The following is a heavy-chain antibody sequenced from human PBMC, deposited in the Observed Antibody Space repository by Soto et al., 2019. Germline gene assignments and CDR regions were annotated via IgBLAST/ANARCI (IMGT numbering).Heavy chain of an antibody. Sequence: EVQLVESGGGLVQPGGSLRLSCAASGFSISSYWMNWVRQAPGKGLEWVANIKETGSEQYYVDSVKGRFTISRDNAKNALYLQMDSLRVEDTAGYYCVTRVGVRDHSSGWYSLGQGTLVTVAS. CDR2: IKETGSEQ. CDR3: VTRVGVRDHSSGWYS. CDR1: GFSISSYW. V-gene: IGHV3-7*01. D-gene: IGHD6-19*01. J-gene: IGHJ4*02.